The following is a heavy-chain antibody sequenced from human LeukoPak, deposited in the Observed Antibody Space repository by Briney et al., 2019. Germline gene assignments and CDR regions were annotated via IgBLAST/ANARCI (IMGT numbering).Heavy chain of an antibody. CDR1: GFTVSSKY. V-gene: IGHV3-53*01. CDR3: ARAPNVEYYFDS. CDR2: IYSGGST. J-gene: IGHJ4*02. Sequence: GGSLRLSCAASGFTVSSKYMSWVRQAPGKGLEWVSVIYSGGSTYYADSVKGRFTISRDNSKNTLYLQMNSLRAEDTAVYYCARAPNVEYYFDSWAREPWSPSPQ. D-gene: IGHD3-3*01.